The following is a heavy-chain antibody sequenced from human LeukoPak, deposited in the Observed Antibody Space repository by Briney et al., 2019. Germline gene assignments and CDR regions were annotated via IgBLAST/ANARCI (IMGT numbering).Heavy chain of an antibody. D-gene: IGHD5-24*01. Sequence: SETLALTCTVSGGSISSSNNYWGWIRPPPGRGLEWVRSISYGGRTYYNPSLKSRVTISVDTSKNQFSLRLSSVTAADTAVYYCARARYNYQCDYWGQGTLVTVSS. CDR3: ARARYNYQCDY. CDR1: GGSISSSNNY. CDR2: ISYGGRT. V-gene: IGHV4-39*07. J-gene: IGHJ4*02.